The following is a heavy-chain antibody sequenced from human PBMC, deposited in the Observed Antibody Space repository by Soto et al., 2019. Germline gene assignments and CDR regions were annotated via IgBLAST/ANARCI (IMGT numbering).Heavy chain of an antibody. J-gene: IGHJ3*01. CDR1: GVSISSYY. D-gene: IGHD3-22*01. CDR2: IYYSGST. CDR3: ARNRVPPSDDYDRSGYEGLLDV. V-gene: IGHV4-59*01. Sequence: SETLSLTCTVSGVSISSYYWSWIRQPPGKGLEWIGYIYYSGSTKYNPSLKSRVTISIDTSKNQFSLKLSSVTAADTAVYYCARNRVPPSDDYDRSGYEGLLDVWRDGTKVT.